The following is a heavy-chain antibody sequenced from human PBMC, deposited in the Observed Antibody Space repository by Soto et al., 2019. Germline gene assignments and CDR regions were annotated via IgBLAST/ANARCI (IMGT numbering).Heavy chain of an antibody. Sequence: QVQLVQSGAEVKKPGSSVKVSCKASGGTFSSYAISWVRQAPGQGLEWMGGIIPIFGTANYAQKFQGRVTITADESTSTAYMELSRLRSEDTAVYYCAILTPIPPTPSLSNWFDPWGQGTLVTVSS. CDR3: AILTPIPPTPSLSNWFDP. CDR2: IIPIFGTA. D-gene: IGHD2-8*01. CDR1: GGTFSSYA. V-gene: IGHV1-69*01. J-gene: IGHJ5*02.